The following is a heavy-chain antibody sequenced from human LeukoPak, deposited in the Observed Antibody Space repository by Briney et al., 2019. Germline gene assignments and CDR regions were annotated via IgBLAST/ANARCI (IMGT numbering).Heavy chain of an antibody. CDR2: IYSGGST. J-gene: IGHJ4*02. V-gene: IGHV3-53*04. CDR3: ARLYGTFLEWSPYFDY. D-gene: IGHD3-3*02. Sequence: GGSLRLSCAASRFTVSSNFMSWVRQAPGKGLEWVSVIYSGGSTYYADSVKGRFTISRHNSKNTLYLQMNSLRAGDTAVYYCARLYGTFLEWSPYFDYWGQGTHGHRLL. CDR1: RFTVSSNF.